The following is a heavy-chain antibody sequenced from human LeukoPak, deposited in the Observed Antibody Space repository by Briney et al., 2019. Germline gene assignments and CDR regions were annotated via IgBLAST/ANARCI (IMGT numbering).Heavy chain of an antibody. D-gene: IGHD3-16*01. CDR1: GVTFSSYA. CDR2: VSGRGGSN. V-gene: IGHV3-23*01. J-gene: IGHJ4*02. Sequence: PGESLSLSCAVSGVTFSSYAMSWVRQAPGQGLEWGSVVSGRGGSNSYADSVKGRFTTARDNSKNTLYLQMNSLRAEDTAVYYCSNSWDVWYWRQGTLVSVPS. CDR3: SNSWDVWY.